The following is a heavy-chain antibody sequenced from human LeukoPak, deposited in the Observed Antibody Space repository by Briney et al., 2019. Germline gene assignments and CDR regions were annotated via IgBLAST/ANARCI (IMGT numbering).Heavy chain of an antibody. CDR2: IHSGGST. CDR3: ARDSLGYCSSTSCYTHYYYGMDV. D-gene: IGHD2-2*02. V-gene: IGHV3-66*01. Sequence: GGSLRLSCVASGFSVSSNYMNWVRQAPGKGLEWVSLIHSGGSTYFADSVKGRFAISRDNSRNILYLQMNSLRAEDTAVYYCARDSLGYCSSTSCYTHYYYGMDVWGQGTTVTVSS. J-gene: IGHJ6*02. CDR1: GFSVSSNY.